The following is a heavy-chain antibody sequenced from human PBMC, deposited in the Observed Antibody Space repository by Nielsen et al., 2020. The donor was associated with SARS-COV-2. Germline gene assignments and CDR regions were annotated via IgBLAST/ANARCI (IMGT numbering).Heavy chain of an antibody. D-gene: IGHD3-22*01. V-gene: IGHV4-31*02. Sequence: WIRQPPGKGLEWIGYIYYSGSTYYNPSLKSRVTISVDTSKNQFSLKLSSVTAADTAVYYCARDSPNYDGSGYYGRYFDYWGQGTLVTVSS. CDR3: ARDSPNYDGSGYYGRYFDY. J-gene: IGHJ4*02. CDR2: IYYSGST.